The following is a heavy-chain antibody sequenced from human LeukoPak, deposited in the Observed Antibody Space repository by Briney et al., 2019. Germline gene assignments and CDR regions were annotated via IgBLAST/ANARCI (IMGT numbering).Heavy chain of an antibody. D-gene: IGHD1-26*01. J-gene: IGHJ4*02. Sequence: PGGSLRLSCAASGFTFSSYAMSWVRQAPGKGLEWVSAISGSGGSTYYADSVKGRFTISRDNSKNTLYLQMNSLRAEDTAVYYCTKAISVGATTDAADWGQGTLVTVSS. CDR2: ISGSGGST. CDR1: GFTFSSYA. V-gene: IGHV3-23*01. CDR3: TKAISVGATTDAAD.